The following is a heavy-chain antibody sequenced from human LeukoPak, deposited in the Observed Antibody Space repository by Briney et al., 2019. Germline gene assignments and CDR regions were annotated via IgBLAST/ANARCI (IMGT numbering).Heavy chain of an antibody. J-gene: IGHJ4*02. Sequence: ASVKVSCKASGYTFTSYGVSWVRQAPGQGLEWMGWINPNSDDTKYAQKFRGRVTMTRDTSITTAYMDLYRLTSDDTALYYCARARRTRNIYGDYVFLFDYWGQGTLVTVSS. V-gene: IGHV1-2*02. D-gene: IGHD4-17*01. CDR3: ARARRTRNIYGDYVFLFDY. CDR2: INPNSDDT. CDR1: GYTFTSYG.